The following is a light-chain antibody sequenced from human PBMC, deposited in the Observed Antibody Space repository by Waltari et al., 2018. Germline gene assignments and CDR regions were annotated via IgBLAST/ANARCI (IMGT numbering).Light chain of an antibody. CDR1: HSNNRSST. V-gene: IGLV1-44*01. J-gene: IGLJ3*02. CDR3: ATWDARLTNVR. CDR2: SND. Sequence: QSVLTQPPSASEACVQMVTSSRPGRHSNNRSSTVNWYQQVPGTAPRLLIYSNDQRPSGVPDRFSGSKSGNSASLAISGLQSEDEADYYCATWDARLTNVRFGGGTKVTVL.